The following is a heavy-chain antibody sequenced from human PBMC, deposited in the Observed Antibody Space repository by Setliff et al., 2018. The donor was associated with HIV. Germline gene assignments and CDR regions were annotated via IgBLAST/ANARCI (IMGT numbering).Heavy chain of an antibody. CDR2: INHSGST. V-gene: IGHV4-34*01. J-gene: IGHJ6*02. D-gene: IGHD1-26*01. Sequence: SETLSLTCAVYGESFSGYYWSWIRQPPGKGLEWIGEINHSGSTNYNPSLKSRVTVSVDTSKNQFSLRLSSVTAEDTAVYYCARRSIVGSTRGYYYYALDVWGQGTTVTVSS. CDR1: GESFSGYY. CDR3: ARRSIVGSTRGYYYYALDV.